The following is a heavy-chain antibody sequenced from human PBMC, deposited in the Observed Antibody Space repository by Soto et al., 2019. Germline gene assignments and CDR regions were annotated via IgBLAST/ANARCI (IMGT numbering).Heavy chain of an antibody. CDR3: GRQSEYSSSSAPYYGMDV. CDR2: VYYSGNA. J-gene: IGHJ6*02. D-gene: IGHD6-6*01. Sequence: SETLSLTCNVSGGSVNSISFYWGWIRQPPGKGLEWIGNVYYSGNAYYNPSLNSRVTMSVDTSKNQFSLRLRSVTAADTAIYYWGRQSEYSSSSAPYYGMDVWGQGTTVTVSS. V-gene: IGHV4-39*01. CDR1: GGSVNSISFY.